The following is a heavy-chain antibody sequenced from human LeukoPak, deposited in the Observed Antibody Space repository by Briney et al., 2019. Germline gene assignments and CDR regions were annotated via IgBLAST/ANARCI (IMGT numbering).Heavy chain of an antibody. CDR1: GFTFTSYS. Sequence: GGSLRLSCAASGFTFTSYSMNWVRQAPGRGLEWVSSIRFTGSYIYYADSVKGRFTISKDKSKNTLYLQMDNLRAEDTGVYFCARLPTFYYDSSGYHYDYWGQGTLVTVSS. J-gene: IGHJ4*02. CDR2: IRFTGSYI. D-gene: IGHD3-22*01. V-gene: IGHV3-21*04. CDR3: ARLPTFYYDSSGYHYDY.